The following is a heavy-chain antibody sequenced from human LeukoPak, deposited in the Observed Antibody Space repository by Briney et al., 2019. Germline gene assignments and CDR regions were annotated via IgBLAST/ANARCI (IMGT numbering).Heavy chain of an antibody. CDR1: GFTFSSYW. CDR2: ISYDGSNK. V-gene: IGHV3-30*03. CDR3: ARAQGRWLVDY. J-gene: IGHJ4*02. Sequence: PGGSLRLSCAASGFTFSSYWMSWVRQAPGKGLEWVAVISYDGSNKYYADSVKGRFTISRDNSKNTLYLQMNSLRAEDTAVYYCARAQGRWLVDYWGQGTLVTVSS. D-gene: IGHD6-19*01.